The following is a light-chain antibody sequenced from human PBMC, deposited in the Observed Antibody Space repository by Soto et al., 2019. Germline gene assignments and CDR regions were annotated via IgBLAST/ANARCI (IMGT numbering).Light chain of an antibody. CDR3: QQYDSTPWT. CDR2: GAS. Sequence: IVMTQSPATLSVSPGERATLSCRASQTISANLAWYQQRPGQAPRLLIYGASTRATGIPARFSGSGSGTEFTLTISSLHSEDFAVYYCQQYDSTPWTFGQGTRVESK. CDR1: QTISAN. V-gene: IGKV3-15*01. J-gene: IGKJ1*01.